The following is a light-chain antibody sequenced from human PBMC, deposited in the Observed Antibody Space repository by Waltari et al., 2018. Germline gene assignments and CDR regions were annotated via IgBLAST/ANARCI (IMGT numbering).Light chain of an antibody. CDR1: QSGSSH. CDR3: QQYYNWPRT. J-gene: IGKJ1*01. Sequence: EIVMTQSPVTLSVSPGERATLPCRASQSGSSHLAWYQQKPGQAPRLLIYGASTGATGIPARFSGSGSGTEFTLTISSLQSEDFAIYYCQQYYNWPRTFGQGTTVEIK. V-gene: IGKV3-15*01. CDR2: GAS.